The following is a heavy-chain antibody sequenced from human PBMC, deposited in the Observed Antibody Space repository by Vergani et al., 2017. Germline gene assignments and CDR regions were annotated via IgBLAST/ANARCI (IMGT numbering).Heavy chain of an antibody. V-gene: IGHV1-69*02. CDR3: ARGDYDILTGYYSDY. J-gene: IGHJ4*02. D-gene: IGHD3-9*01. CDR2: IIPILGIA. Sequence: QVQLVQSGAEVKKPGSSVKVSCKASGGTFSSYTISWVRQAPGQGLEWMGRIIPILGIANYAQKFQGRVTITADKSTSTAYMELSSLRSEDTAVYYCARGDYDILTGYYSDYWGQGTLVTVSS. CDR1: GGTFSSYT.